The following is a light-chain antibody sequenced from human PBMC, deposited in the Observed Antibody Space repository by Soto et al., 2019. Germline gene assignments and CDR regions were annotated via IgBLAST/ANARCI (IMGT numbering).Light chain of an antibody. CDR2: GNS. Sequence: QPVLTQPPSVSWAPGQRVTISCTGSSSNTGAGYDVHWYQHLPGTAPKLLIYGNSNRPAGVPDRFSGSKSGTSASLAITGLQAEDEADYYCQSYDSSLPVIFGGETKLTVL. V-gene: IGLV1-40*01. CDR3: QSYDSSLPVI. J-gene: IGLJ2*01. CDR1: SSNTGAGYD.